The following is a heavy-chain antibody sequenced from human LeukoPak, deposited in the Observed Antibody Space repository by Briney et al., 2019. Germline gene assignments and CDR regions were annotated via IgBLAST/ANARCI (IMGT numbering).Heavy chain of an antibody. Sequence: TGGSLRLSCAASGFTFDDYAMHWVRQAPGKGLEWVSGISWNSGSIGYADSVRGRFTISRDNAKNSLYLQMNSLRAEDTALYYCAKARTYSSSPFDYWGQGTLVTVSS. CDR2: ISWNSGSI. CDR3: AKARTYSSSPFDY. CDR1: GFTFDDYA. V-gene: IGHV3-9*01. J-gene: IGHJ4*02. D-gene: IGHD6-13*01.